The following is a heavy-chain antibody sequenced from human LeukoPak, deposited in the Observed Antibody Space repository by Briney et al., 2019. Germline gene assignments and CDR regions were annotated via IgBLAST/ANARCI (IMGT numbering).Heavy chain of an antibody. Sequence: ASETLSLTCTVSGGSISSSSYYWGWIRQPPGKGLEWIGSIYYSGSTYYNPSLKSRVTISVDTSKNQFSLKLSSVTAADTAVYYCARDDRRNYYYGMDVWGQGTTVTVSS. CDR2: IYYSGST. CDR1: GGSISSSSYY. J-gene: IGHJ6*02. CDR3: ARDDRRNYYYGMDV. V-gene: IGHV4-39*07.